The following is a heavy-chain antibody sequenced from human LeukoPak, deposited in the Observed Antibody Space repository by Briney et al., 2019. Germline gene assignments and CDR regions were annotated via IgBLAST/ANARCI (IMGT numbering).Heavy chain of an antibody. J-gene: IGHJ4*02. CDR3: ARLVQLERQFDY. CDR1: AFTFSDYS. CDR2: ISGRSSTI. V-gene: IGHV3-48*01. Sequence: AGGSLRLSCAASAFTFSDYSMNWVRQAPGKGLEWISYISGRSSTIYYADSVRGRFTISRDNAKNSMYLQMNSLRAEDTAVYYCARLVQLERQFDYWGQGTLVTVSS. D-gene: IGHD1-1*01.